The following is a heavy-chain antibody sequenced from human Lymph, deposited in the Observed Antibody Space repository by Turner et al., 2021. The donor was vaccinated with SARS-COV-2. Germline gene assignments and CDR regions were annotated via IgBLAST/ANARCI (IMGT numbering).Heavy chain of an antibody. Sequence: EVQTVESGGGLVKPGGSLRLSCAASGFPFSSYSMHWVRQATGKGLEWVSSISSSSTYIYDADSVKGRFTISRDNAKNSLYLQMNSLRAEDTAVYYCAGQAVAGTSLGYYYYGMDVWGQGTTVTVSS. J-gene: IGHJ6*02. CDR3: AGQAVAGTSLGYYYYGMDV. D-gene: IGHD6-19*01. V-gene: IGHV3-21*01. CDR1: GFPFSSYS. CDR2: ISSSSTYI.